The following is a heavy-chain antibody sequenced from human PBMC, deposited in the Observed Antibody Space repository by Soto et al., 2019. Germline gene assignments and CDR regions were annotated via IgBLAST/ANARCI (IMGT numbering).Heavy chain of an antibody. J-gene: IGHJ4*02. D-gene: IGHD3-3*01. CDR1: GFTFSSYG. Sequence: GGSLRLSCAASGFTFSSYGMHWVRQAPGKGLEWVAVISYDGSNKYYADSVKGRFTISRDNSKNTLYLQMNSLRAEDTAVYYCAKDGYDFWSGYYSGYYFDYWGQGTLVTVSS. CDR3: AKDGYDFWSGYYSGYYFDY. CDR2: ISYDGSNK. V-gene: IGHV3-30*18.